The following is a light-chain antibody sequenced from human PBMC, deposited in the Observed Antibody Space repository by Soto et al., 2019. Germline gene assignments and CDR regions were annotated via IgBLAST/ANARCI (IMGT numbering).Light chain of an antibody. J-gene: IGKJ3*01. Sequence: DIQMTQSPSSLSASVGDRVTITCRASQSITGYLNWYQHKPGKAPKLLIYAASSLQSGVPSRFSGSGSGTDFTLTITSLQLEDFATYYCQQSYSTPFTFGPGTKVY. V-gene: IGKV1-39*01. CDR1: QSITGY. CDR2: AAS. CDR3: QQSYSTPFT.